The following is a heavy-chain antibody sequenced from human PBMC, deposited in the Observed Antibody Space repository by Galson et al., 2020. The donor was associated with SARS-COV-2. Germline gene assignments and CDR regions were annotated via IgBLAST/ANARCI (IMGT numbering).Heavy chain of an antibody. D-gene: IGHD3-3*01. J-gene: IGHJ6*03. CDR3: VREDFMDF. V-gene: IGHV3-30*01. Sequence: GESLKISCAASGFIFNNYAMHWVRPAPGKGLEWVAIILSDGHNEYYGDSVRGRFTISRDNSRKMVYLQMNNVRREDTAVYYCVREDFMDFWGKGTTVTVSS. CDR2: ILSDGHNE. CDR1: GFIFNNYA.